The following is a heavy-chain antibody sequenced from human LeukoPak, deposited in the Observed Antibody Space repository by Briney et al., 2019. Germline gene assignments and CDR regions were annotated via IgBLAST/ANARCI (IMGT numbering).Heavy chain of an antibody. Sequence: ASVKVSCKASGYTFTSYGISWVRQAPGQGLEWMGWISAYNGNTNYAQRLQGRVTMTTDTSTSTAYMELRSLRSDDTAVYYCARSGGSPRWGLRFLERRDWFDPWGQGTLVTVSS. CDR1: GYTFTSYG. CDR2: ISAYNGNT. J-gene: IGHJ5*02. V-gene: IGHV1-18*01. D-gene: IGHD3-3*01. CDR3: ARSGGSPRWGLRFLERRDWFDP.